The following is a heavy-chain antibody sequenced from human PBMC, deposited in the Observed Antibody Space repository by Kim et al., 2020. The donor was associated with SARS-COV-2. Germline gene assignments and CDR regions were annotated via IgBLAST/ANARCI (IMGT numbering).Heavy chain of an antibody. CDR1: GGTFSSYA. V-gene: IGHV1-69*13. D-gene: IGHD6-6*01. CDR2: IIPIFGTA. Sequence: SVKVSCKASGGTFSSYAISWVRQAPGQGLEWMGGIIPIFGTANYAQKFQGRVTITADESTSTAYMELSSLRSEDTAVYYCALEYSSSSGWFDPWGQGTLVTVSS. CDR3: ALEYSSSSGWFDP. J-gene: IGHJ5*02.